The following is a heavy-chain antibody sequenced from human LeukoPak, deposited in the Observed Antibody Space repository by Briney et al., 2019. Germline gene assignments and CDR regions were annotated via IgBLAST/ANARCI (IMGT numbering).Heavy chain of an antibody. V-gene: IGHV4-39*01. Sequence: PSETLSLTCTVSGGSISSSSYYWGWNRQPPGKGLEWIGSIYYSGSTYYNPSLKSRVTISVDTSKNQFSLKLSSVTAADTAVYYCARLIVAAPAMDYWGQGTLVTVSS. J-gene: IGHJ4*02. CDR2: IYYSGST. CDR3: ARLIVAAPAMDY. D-gene: IGHD5-12*01. CDR1: GGSISSSSYY.